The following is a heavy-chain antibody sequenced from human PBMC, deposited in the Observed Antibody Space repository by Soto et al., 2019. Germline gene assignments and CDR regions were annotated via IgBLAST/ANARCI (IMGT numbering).Heavy chain of an antibody. CDR3: AREITGTTGGAY. CDR2: IWYDGSNK. V-gene: IGHV3-33*01. Sequence: GGSLRLSCAASGFTFSSYGMHWVRQAPGKGLEWVAVIWYDGSNKYYADSVKGRFTISRDNSKNTLYLQMNGLRAEDTAVYYCAREITGTTGGAYWGQGTLVTVSS. J-gene: IGHJ4*02. CDR1: GFTFSSYG. D-gene: IGHD1-7*01.